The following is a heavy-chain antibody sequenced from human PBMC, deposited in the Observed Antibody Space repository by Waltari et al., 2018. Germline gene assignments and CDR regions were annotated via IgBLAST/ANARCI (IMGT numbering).Heavy chain of an antibody. CDR3: ANRGVGNYFKYFRL. V-gene: IGHV4-61*02. CDR1: GEPISDDVSRWTY. CDR2: SYSRGAV. Sequence: QVQLQESGPGLVKPTHTLSLTCTVSGEPISDDVSRWTYWTWIRQSAGKGLGWIGHSYSRGAVDYTPSLRSRVTISLDTPKSHFTLKLTSVTAADTAVYYCANRGVGNYFKYFRLWSPGTLVTVSS. J-gene: IGHJ1*01. D-gene: IGHD1-7*01.